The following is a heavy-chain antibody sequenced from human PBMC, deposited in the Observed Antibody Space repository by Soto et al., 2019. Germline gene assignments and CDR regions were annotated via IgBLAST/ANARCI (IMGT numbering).Heavy chain of an antibody. Sequence: EVQLVQYGGGWVQPGRSLRLSCGASGFTFDDYGMHWVRQAPGKGLEWVSRISSNSGRIGYADSVKGRFTISRDNVKNSLYLQMNSLRAEYTALYYCARSGEFSASDYFGFWGQGTLVTVSS. CDR1: GFTFDDYG. J-gene: IGHJ4*02. D-gene: IGHD3-10*01. V-gene: IGHV3-9*01. CDR3: ARSGEFSASDYFGF. CDR2: ISSNSGRI.